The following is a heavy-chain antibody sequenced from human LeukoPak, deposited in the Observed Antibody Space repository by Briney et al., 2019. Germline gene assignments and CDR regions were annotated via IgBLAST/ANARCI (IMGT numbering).Heavy chain of an antibody. CDR3: ASDDDSLDY. D-gene: IGHD2-21*02. J-gene: IGHJ4*02. V-gene: IGHV4-34*01. CDR1: GGSFSGYY. CDR2: INHSGST. Sequence: SETLSLTCAVYGGSFSGYYWSWIRQPPGKGLEWIGEINHSGSTNYNPSLKSRVTISVDTSKNQFSLKLSSVTAADTAVYYCASDDDSLDYWGQGIRVTVSS.